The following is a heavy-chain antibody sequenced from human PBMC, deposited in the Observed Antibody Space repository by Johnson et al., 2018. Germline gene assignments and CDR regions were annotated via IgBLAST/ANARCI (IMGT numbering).Heavy chain of an antibody. CDR1: GGSIGGFY. CDR3: ARIVRVRDYDYYCMDV. Sequence: QVQLQESGPGLVKPSETLSLACTISGGSIGGFYWSWIRQLPGKGLEWIGYIYSSGTTRHNSSLKSRVTISLVTSQHQFSLNFYSVTAADTAMYYCARIVRVRDYDYYCMDVWGNGAAVIVSS. CDR2: IYSSGTT. D-gene: IGHD2-21*01. V-gene: IGHV4-59*01. J-gene: IGHJ6*03.